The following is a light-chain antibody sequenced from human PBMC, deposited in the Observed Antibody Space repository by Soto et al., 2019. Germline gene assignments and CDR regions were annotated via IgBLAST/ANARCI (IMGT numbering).Light chain of an antibody. CDR1: SSDVGGYNL. V-gene: IGLV2-8*01. Sequence: QSALTQPPSASGSPGQSVTISCTGTSSDVGGYNLVSWYQQHPGKAPKLMIYEVSKRPSGVPDRFSGSKSGNTASLTVSGLQAEDEADYYCNSYAGSNNFVVFGGGTKVTVL. CDR2: EVS. CDR3: NSYAGSNNFVV. J-gene: IGLJ2*01.